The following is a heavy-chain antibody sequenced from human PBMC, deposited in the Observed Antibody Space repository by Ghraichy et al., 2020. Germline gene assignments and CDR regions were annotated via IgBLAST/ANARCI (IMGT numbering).Heavy chain of an antibody. CDR2: VYYSGST. Sequence: SETLSLTCTVSGGSISSSSYYWGWIRQPPGKGLEWIGNVYYSGSTYYNPSLKSRVTVSIDTSTNQFSLNLSSVTAADTAVYYCARVHCSSSTCYFPDAFDIWGQGTMVTVSS. CDR3: ARVHCSSSTCYFPDAFDI. V-gene: IGHV4-39*01. CDR1: GGSISSSSYY. J-gene: IGHJ3*02. D-gene: IGHD2-2*01.